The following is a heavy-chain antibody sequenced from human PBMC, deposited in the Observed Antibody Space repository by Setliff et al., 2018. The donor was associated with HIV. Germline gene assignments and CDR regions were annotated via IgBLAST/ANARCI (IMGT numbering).Heavy chain of an antibody. J-gene: IGHJ4*02. CDR1: GYSFTDNF. D-gene: IGHD7-27*01. CDR3: ARQFSNSLDF. V-gene: IGHV1-2*02. Sequence: ASVKVSCKASGYSFTDNFMHWVRQAPGQGLEWMGWISPHNGDTKITKTFRGRVTMTRDTSLNTVYMEVSGLRSDDTAVYFCARQFSNSLDFRGQGTLVTVSS. CDR2: ISPHNGDT.